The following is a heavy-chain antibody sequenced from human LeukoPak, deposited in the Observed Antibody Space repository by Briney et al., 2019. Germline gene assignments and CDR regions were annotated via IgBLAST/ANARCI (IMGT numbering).Heavy chain of an antibody. D-gene: IGHD6-13*01. CDR3: ARDSSSWDYYYYMDV. V-gene: IGHV4-59*01. CDR1: GGSLSSYY. Sequence: PSETLSLSCTVSGGSLSSYYWSCIWQPPGKGLEWVWYIYYSGSTNYNPSLKSRFTISVDTSKNQFSLKLSSVTAADTAVYYCARDSSSWDYYYYMDVWGKGTTVTVSS. J-gene: IGHJ6*03. CDR2: IYYSGST.